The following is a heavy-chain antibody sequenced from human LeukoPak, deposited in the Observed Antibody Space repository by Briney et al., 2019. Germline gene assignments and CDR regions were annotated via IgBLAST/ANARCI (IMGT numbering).Heavy chain of an antibody. J-gene: IGHJ4*02. V-gene: IGHV4-59*02. Sequence: SETLSLTCTISGGSVSDYYWSWIRQSPGKGLEWIGYIYYTGSTTYNPSLKSRVTMSADTSKNQFSLKLSSVTAADTAVYYCARVSGYDWESFYDYWGQGTLVTVSS. CDR2: IYYTGST. CDR1: GGSVSDYY. CDR3: ARVSGYDWESFYDY. D-gene: IGHD5-12*01.